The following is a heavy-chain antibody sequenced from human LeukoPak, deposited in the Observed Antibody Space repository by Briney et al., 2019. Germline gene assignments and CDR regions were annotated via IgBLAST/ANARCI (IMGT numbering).Heavy chain of an antibody. CDR3: ASSTNRRYFDWLSDWYFDL. Sequence: GESLKISCKGYGYRFSTHWIAWVRQMPGKGLEWMGIVYPGDSDTRYSPSFQGQVTFSADKSIDTAYLQWNSLKASDTAMYYCASSTNRRYFDWLSDWYFDLWGRGTLVTVSS. CDR1: GYRFSTHW. V-gene: IGHV5-51*01. J-gene: IGHJ2*01. D-gene: IGHD3-9*01. CDR2: VYPGDSDT.